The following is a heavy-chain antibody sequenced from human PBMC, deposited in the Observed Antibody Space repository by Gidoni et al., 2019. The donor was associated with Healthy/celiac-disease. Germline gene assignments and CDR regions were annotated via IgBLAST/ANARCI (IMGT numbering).Heavy chain of an antibody. Sequence: QVQLVESGGGVVQPGRSLRFSCSASGSTSTRYAMHWVRQAPGKGLEWVAVISYDGSNKNYGDAVKGRFTISRDNSKNTLYLQMNSLRAEDTAVYYCARDDNFWSGYYYYYYGMDVWGQGTTVTVSS. V-gene: IGHV3-30*04. CDR2: ISYDGSNK. D-gene: IGHD3-3*01. J-gene: IGHJ6*02. CDR1: GSTSTRYA. CDR3: ARDDNFWSGYYYYYYGMDV.